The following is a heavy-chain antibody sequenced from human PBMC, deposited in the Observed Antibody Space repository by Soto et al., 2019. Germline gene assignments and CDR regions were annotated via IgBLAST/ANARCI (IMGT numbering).Heavy chain of an antibody. CDR1: GDSVSSGTVV. CDR2: TYYRSKWYH. Sequence: VQLQQSGPGLVKPSQTLSVTCAISGDSVSSGTVVWNWIRLSPSRGLEWLGRTYYRSKWYHEYVVFVQSRISLNADTSKNQYTLQLNSVTPEDTAVYYCARGIYDTSVGTAFDIWGQGTKVTVSS. J-gene: IGHJ3*02. V-gene: IGHV6-1*01. D-gene: IGHD3-22*01. CDR3: ARGIYDTSVGTAFDI.